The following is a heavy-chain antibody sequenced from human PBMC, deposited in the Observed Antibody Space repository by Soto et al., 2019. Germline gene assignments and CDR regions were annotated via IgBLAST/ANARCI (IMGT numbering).Heavy chain of an antibody. V-gene: IGHV5-10-1*01. Sequence: PGESLKISCQGSGYSFTSYWISWVRQMPGKGLEWMGRIDPSDSYTNYSPSFQGHVTISADKSISTAYLQWSSLKASDAAMYYCARVPHGYNAHPSFDYWGQGTLVTVSS. D-gene: IGHD5-12*01. CDR2: IDPSDSYT. CDR3: ARVPHGYNAHPSFDY. J-gene: IGHJ4*02. CDR1: GYSFTSYW.